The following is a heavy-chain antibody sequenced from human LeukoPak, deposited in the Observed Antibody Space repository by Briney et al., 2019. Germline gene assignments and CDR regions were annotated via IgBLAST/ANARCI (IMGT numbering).Heavy chain of an antibody. D-gene: IGHD2-2*01. Sequence: ASVKVSCKASNYTFISYSITWVRQAPGQGLEWMGWISTYNGRTNYAPNFQDRVTMTSDRSTSTAYMELRSLRSDDTAVSYCAKFNGTHLFDTFYHQLVYWGQGARVTVSS. V-gene: IGHV1-18*01. CDR2: ISTYNGRT. CDR1: NYTFISYS. CDR3: AKFNGTHLFDTFYHQLVY. J-gene: IGHJ4*02.